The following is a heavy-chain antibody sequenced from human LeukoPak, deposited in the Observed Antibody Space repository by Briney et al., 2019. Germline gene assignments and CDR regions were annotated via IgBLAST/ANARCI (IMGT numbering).Heavy chain of an antibody. D-gene: IGHD6-19*01. CDR1: GGSISSSSYY. CDR3: AREAGGIAVAGTVNYYFDY. CDR2: IYYSGCT. V-gene: IGHV4-39*07. J-gene: IGHJ4*02. Sequence: SETLSLTCTVSGGSISSSSYYWGWIRQPPGKGLEWIGSIYYSGCTSYNPSLKRRVNISVDTSKNQFSLKLSSVTAADTDVYYCAREAGGIAVAGTVNYYFDYWVQGNLVTVSS.